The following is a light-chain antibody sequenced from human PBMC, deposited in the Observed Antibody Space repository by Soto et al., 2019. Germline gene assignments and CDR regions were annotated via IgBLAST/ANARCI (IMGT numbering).Light chain of an antibody. Sequence: DIQMTQYPSTLSASVGERVTISCRASQSVNNWLAWYQRKPGKAPKLLIHDASTLESGISSRFSGSGSETEFTLTISSLQPDDFATYYCQQYNSYWTFGQGTKVEIK. CDR2: DAS. CDR1: QSVNNW. J-gene: IGKJ1*01. CDR3: QQYNSYWT. V-gene: IGKV1-5*01.